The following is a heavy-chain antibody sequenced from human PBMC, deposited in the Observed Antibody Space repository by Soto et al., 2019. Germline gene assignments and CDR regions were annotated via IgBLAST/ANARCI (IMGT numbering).Heavy chain of an antibody. V-gene: IGHV1-69*13. D-gene: IGHD5-18*01. CDR2: IIPIFGTA. CDR3: AGGYSYGYPRGPFDY. CDR1: GGTFSSYA. J-gene: IGHJ4*02. Sequence: SVKVSCKASGGTFSSYAISWVRQAPGQGLEWMGGIIPIFGTANYAQKFQGRVTITADESTSTAYMELSSLRSEDTAVYYCAGGYSYGYPRGPFDYWGQGTLVTVSS.